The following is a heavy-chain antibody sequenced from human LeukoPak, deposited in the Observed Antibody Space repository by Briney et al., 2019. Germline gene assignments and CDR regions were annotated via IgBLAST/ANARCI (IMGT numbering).Heavy chain of an antibody. D-gene: IGHD3-22*01. CDR3: ASHYYDSSGRDY. V-gene: IGHV4-59*01. Sequence: PSETLSLTCTVSGGSISSYYWSWIRQPPGKGLEWIGYIYYSGSTNCNPSLKSRVTISVDTSKNQFSLKLGSVTAADTAVYYCASHYYDSSGRDYWGQGTLVTVSS. CDR1: GGSISSYY. CDR2: IYYSGST. J-gene: IGHJ4*02.